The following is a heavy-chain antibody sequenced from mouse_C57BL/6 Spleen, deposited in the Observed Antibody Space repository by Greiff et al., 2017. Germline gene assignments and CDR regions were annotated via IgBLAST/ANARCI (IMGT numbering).Heavy chain of an antibody. CDR1: GYTFSSYW. D-gene: IGHD1-1*01. CDR3: ASITTVEFAY. Sequence: VPLQQPGAELVKPGASVKLSCQASGYTFSSYWMPWVKQRPGQGLEWIGMIHPNSGSTNYNEKFKSKDTLTVDKSSSTAYMQLSSLTSEDSAVYYCASITTVEFAYWGQGTLVTVSA. CDR2: IHPNSGST. V-gene: IGHV1-64*01. J-gene: IGHJ3*01.